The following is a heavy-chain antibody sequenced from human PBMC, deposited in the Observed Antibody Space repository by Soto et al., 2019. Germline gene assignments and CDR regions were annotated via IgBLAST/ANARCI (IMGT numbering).Heavy chain of an antibody. CDR1: GFTISGHW. V-gene: IGHV3-74*01. Sequence: GGSLRLSCAASGFTISGHWMHWVRQAPGKGLVWVSRINSDGSSTSYADSVKGRFTISRDNTKNTLYLQMNSLRAEDTAVYYCVKWFDSWGQGTLVTVSS. CDR2: INSDGSST. CDR3: VKWFDS. J-gene: IGHJ5*01.